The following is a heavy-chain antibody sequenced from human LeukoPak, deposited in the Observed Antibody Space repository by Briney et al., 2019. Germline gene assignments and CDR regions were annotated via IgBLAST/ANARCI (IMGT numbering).Heavy chain of an antibody. Sequence: SVKVSCKASGGTFSSYAISWVRQAPGQGLEWMGRIIPILGIANYAQKFQGRVTITADKSTSTAYMELSSLRSEDTAVYYCARDEGYDFWSGYYTGVWFDPWGQGTLVTVSS. CDR2: IIPILGIA. D-gene: IGHD3-3*01. V-gene: IGHV1-69*04. CDR1: GGTFSSYA. J-gene: IGHJ5*02. CDR3: ARDEGYDFWSGYYTGVWFDP.